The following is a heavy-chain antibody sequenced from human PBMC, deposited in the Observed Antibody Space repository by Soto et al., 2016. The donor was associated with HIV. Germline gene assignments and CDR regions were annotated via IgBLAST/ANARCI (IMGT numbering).Heavy chain of an antibody. Sequence: QVQLVQSVAEVKKPGASVKVSCKASGFTFTTYYLHWVRQAPGQGLEWMGIVNPSGGHTSYAQNFQDRVTMTRDRSTSTIYMELSSLRAEDTAVYYCAREREYRITMVAGPGYAFSVWGQGTAVIVSS. CDR3: AREREYRITMVAGPGYAFSV. J-gene: IGHJ3*01. CDR1: GFTFTTYY. V-gene: IGHV1-46*01. CDR2: VNPSGGHT. D-gene: IGHD3-10*01.